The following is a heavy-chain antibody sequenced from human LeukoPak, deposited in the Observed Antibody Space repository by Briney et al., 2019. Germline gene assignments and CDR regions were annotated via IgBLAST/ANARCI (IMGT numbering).Heavy chain of an antibody. D-gene: IGHD2-15*01. CDR3: ARDKLVAATTGSYFDL. J-gene: IGHJ2*01. Sequence: PGGSLRLSCAASGCTFTTYWMSWVRQAPGKGLEWVAIINQDGSERYYVDSVKGRFTISRDNAKNSLFLQMNTLRADDTAVYYCARDKLVAATTGSYFDLWGRGALVTVSS. CDR1: GCTFTTYW. V-gene: IGHV3-7*01. CDR2: INQDGSER.